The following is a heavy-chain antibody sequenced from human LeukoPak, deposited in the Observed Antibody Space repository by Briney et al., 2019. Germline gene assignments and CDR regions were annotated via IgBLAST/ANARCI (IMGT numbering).Heavy chain of an antibody. Sequence: SETLSLTCTVSGGSISSYYWSWIRQPAGKGLEWIGRIYTSGSTNYNPSLKSRVTISVDKSKNQFSLKLSSVTAADTAVYYCARGLGYCSGGSCYWYFDYWGQGTLVTVSS. J-gene: IGHJ4*02. CDR3: ARGLGYCSGGSCYWYFDY. CDR2: IYTSGST. D-gene: IGHD2-15*01. CDR1: GGSISSYY. V-gene: IGHV4-4*07.